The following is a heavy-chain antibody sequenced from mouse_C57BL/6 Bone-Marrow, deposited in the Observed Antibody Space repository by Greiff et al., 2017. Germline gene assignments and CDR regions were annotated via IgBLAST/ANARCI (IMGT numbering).Heavy chain of an antibody. CDR3: ASFNFDY. Sequence: DVKLVESGGDLVKPGGSLKLSCAASGFTFSSYGMSWVRQTPDKRLEWVATISSGGSYTYYPDSVKGRFTISRDNAKNTLYLQMSSLKSEDTAMYYCASFNFDYWGQGTTLTVSS. J-gene: IGHJ2*01. V-gene: IGHV5-6*02. CDR1: GFTFSSYG. CDR2: ISSGGSYT.